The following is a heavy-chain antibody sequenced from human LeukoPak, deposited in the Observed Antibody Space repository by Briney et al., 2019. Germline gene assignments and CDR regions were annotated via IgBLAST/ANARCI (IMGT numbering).Heavy chain of an antibody. Sequence: GGSLRLSCAASGCTFSSYSRNWVRQAPGKGLEWVSSISSSSSYIYYADSVKGRFTISRDNAKNSLYLQMNSLRAEDTAVYYCASLDYGGNSYYFDYWGQGTLVTVSS. D-gene: IGHD4-23*01. J-gene: IGHJ4*02. CDR2: ISSSSSYI. CDR3: ASLDYGGNSYYFDY. V-gene: IGHV3-21*01. CDR1: GCTFSSYS.